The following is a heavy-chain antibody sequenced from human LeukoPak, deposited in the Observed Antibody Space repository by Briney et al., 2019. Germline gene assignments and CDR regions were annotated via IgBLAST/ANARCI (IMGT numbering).Heavy chain of an antibody. CDR1: GGSISSSSYY. CDR2: IYYSGST. J-gene: IGHJ3*02. V-gene: IGHV4-39*01. CDR3: ARPRNSSGWYRVGAFDI. D-gene: IGHD6-19*01. Sequence: KPSETLSLTCTVSGGSISSSSYYWGWIRQPPGKGLEWIGSIYYSGSTYYNPSLKSRVTISVDTSKNQFSLKLSSVTAADTAVYYCARPRNSSGWYRVGAFDIWGQGTMVTVSS.